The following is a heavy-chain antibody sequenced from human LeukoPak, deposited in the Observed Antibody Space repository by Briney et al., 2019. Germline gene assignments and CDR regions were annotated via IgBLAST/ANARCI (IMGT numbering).Heavy chain of an antibody. CDR1: GFTFDDYA. CDR3: AKDSGGAFGI. D-gene: IGHD3-16*01. CDR2: ISWNSGSI. Sequence: PGGSLRLSCAASGFTFDDYAMHWVRQAPGKGLEWVSGISWNSGSIGYADSVKGRFTISRGNAKNSLYLQMNSLRAEDTALYYCAKDSGGAFGIWGQGTMVTVSS. J-gene: IGHJ3*02. V-gene: IGHV3-9*01.